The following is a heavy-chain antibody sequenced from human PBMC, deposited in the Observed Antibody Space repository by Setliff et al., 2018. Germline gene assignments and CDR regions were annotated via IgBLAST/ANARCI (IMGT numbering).Heavy chain of an antibody. D-gene: IGHD6-13*01. J-gene: IGHJ6*02. CDR1: GGSFSGYY. CDR3: ARAAGYSSSWYHYYYGMDV. Sequence: SETLSLTCAVYGGSFSGYYWSWIRQPPGKGLEWIGEINHSGSTNYNPSLKSRVTISVDTSKNQFSLKLSSVTAADTAVYYCARAAGYSSSWYHYYYGMDVWGQGTTVTVS. CDR2: INHSGST. V-gene: IGHV4-34*01.